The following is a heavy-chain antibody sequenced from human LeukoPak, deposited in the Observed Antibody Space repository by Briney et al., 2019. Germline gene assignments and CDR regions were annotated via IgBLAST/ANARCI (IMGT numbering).Heavy chain of an antibody. V-gene: IGHV3-30*01. D-gene: IGHD1-1*01. CDR3: ARTSRGTRDAFDM. Sequence: PGRSLRLSCAASGFTFSSYAMHWVRQAPGKGLEWVAVISYDGRNKYYADSVKGRFTISRDNSKNTLYLQMNSLRAEDTAVFYCARTSRGTRDAFDMWGQGTMVTVSS. CDR1: GFTFSSYA. CDR2: ISYDGRNK. J-gene: IGHJ3*02.